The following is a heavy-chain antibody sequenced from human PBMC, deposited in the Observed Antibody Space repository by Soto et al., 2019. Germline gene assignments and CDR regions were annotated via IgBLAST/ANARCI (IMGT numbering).Heavy chain of an antibody. D-gene: IGHD3-9*01. Sequence: QVTLKESGPVLVKPTETLTLTCTVSGFSLSNARMGVSWIRQPPGKALEWLAHIFSNDEKSYSTSLKSRLTLSKDTSKSHVVLTMTNMDPLDTATYYGARGHYDILPGYPSFDYWGQGTLVTVSS. CDR1: GFSLSNARMG. J-gene: IGHJ4*02. V-gene: IGHV2-26*01. CDR2: IFSNDEK. CDR3: ARGHYDILPGYPSFDY.